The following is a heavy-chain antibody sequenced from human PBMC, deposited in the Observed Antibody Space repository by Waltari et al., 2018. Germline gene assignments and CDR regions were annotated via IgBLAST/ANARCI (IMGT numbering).Heavy chain of an antibody. CDR3: ARGLFGSSSWYRGGGDAFDI. CDR1: GGSISSSNW. Sequence: QVQLQESGPGLVKPSGTLSLTCPVSGGSISSSNWWGWVSQPPWTGLEGIGESYHSGSTNYNPSLKSRVTISVDKSKNQFSLKLSSVTAADTAVYYCARGLFGSSSWYRGGGDAFDIWGQGTMVTVSS. J-gene: IGHJ3*02. D-gene: IGHD6-13*01. CDR2: SYHSGST. V-gene: IGHV4-4*02.